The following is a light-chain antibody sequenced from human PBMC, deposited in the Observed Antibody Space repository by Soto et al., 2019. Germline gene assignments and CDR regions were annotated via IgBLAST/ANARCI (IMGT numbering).Light chain of an antibody. J-gene: IGLJ1*01. CDR1: SSDVGTYNY. CDR3: SSYTGSSTLYV. Sequence: QSALIQPPSVSGSPGQSVTISCTGTSSDVGTYNYVSWYQQHPGKAPKVMIYEVTYRPSGVSNRFSGSKSGNTASLTISGLQAEDEAEYYCSSYTGSSTLYVFGTGTKVTVL. V-gene: IGLV2-14*01. CDR2: EVT.